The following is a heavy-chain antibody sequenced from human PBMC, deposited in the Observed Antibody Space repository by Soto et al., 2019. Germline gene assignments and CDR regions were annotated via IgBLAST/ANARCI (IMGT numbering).Heavy chain of an antibody. CDR2: IWYDGSNK. V-gene: IGHV3-33*01. D-gene: IGHD7-27*01. Sequence: QVHLVESGGGAVQPGRSLRLSCAASGFTFSSYDMHWVRRAPGKGLEWVAVIWYDGSNKYYADSVKGRFTISRDNSKNTLYLQMNSLRVEDTAVYYCVRWATGDALDYWGQGTLVTVSS. CDR3: VRWATGDALDY. J-gene: IGHJ4*02. CDR1: GFTFSSYD.